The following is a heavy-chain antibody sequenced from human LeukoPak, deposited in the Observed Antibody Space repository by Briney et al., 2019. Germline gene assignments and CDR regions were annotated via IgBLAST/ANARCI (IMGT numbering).Heavy chain of an antibody. Sequence: SETLSLTCTVSGGSISTYYWSWIRQPPGRGLEWIGYIYYSGITDYTPSLKSRVTISIATSKKQFSLKLSSVTAADTAVYYCARWEASRVAFDIWGQGTLVTVSS. CDR1: GGSISTYY. CDR2: IYYSGIT. J-gene: IGHJ3*02. CDR3: ARWEASRVAFDI. V-gene: IGHV4-59*01. D-gene: IGHD1-26*01.